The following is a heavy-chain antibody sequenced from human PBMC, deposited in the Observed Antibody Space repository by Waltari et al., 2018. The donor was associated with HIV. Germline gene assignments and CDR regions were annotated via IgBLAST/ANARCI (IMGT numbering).Heavy chain of an antibody. J-gene: IGHJ3*02. Sequence: QVQLVQSGAEVKKPGASLKVSCKASGYSFTRYGISWVRQAPGQGLEWIGWINVYNDNTKYAQKIQDRLNMTTDSPTSTAYMELRSLRSDDMAVYYCARAPMTTVTSRGFDIWGQGTMVIVSS. V-gene: IGHV1-18*03. CDR2: INVYNDNT. CDR3: ARAPMTTVTSRGFDI. CDR1: GYSFTRYG. D-gene: IGHD4-17*01.